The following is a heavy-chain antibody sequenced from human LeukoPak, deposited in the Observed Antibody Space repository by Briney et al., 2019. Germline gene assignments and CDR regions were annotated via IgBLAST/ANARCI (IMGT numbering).Heavy chain of an antibody. V-gene: IGHV1-8*01. D-gene: IGHD2-2*02. CDR1: GYTFTSYD. J-gene: IGHJ5*01. CDR2: MNPNSGNT. Sequence: ASVKVSCKASGYTFTSYDINWVRQATGQGLEWMGWMNPNSGNTGYAQKFQGRVTMTRNTSISTAYMELSSLRSEDTAVYYCARAIFCSSTSCYMGWFDPWGQGTTVTVSS. CDR3: ARAIFCSSTSCYMGWFDP.